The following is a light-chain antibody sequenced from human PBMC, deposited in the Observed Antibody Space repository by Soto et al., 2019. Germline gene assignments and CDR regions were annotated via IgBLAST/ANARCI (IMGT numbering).Light chain of an antibody. CDR3: QSYDSRLSAVV. CDR2: GNN. V-gene: IGLV1-40*01. Sequence: QLVLTQPPSVSGAPGQRVTVSCTGSSSNIGAGYDVHWYHQLPGTAPKLLIYGNNNRPSGVPDRFSGSKSGTSASLAITGLQAEDEADYYCQSYDSRLSAVVFGGGTKVTVL. CDR1: SSNIGAGYD. J-gene: IGLJ2*01.